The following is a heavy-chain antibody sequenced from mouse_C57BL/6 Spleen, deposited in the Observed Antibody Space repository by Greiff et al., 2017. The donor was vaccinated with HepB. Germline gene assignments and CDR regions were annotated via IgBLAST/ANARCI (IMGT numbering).Heavy chain of an antibody. CDR2: ISSGSSTI. D-gene: IGHD2-4*01. CDR3: ARPDDYDALAY. Sequence: EVKLVESGGGLVKPGGSLKLSCAASGFTFSDYGMHWVRQAPEKGLEWVAYISSGSSTIYYADTVKGRFTISRDNAKNTLFLQMTSLRSEDTAMYYCARPDDYDALAYWGQGTLVTVSA. V-gene: IGHV5-17*01. J-gene: IGHJ3*01. CDR1: GFTFSDYG.